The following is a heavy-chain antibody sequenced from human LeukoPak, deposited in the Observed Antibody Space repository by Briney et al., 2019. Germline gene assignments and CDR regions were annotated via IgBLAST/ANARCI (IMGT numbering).Heavy chain of an antibody. J-gene: IGHJ5*02. D-gene: IGHD5-18*01. CDR2: ISAYNGNT. V-gene: IGHV1-18*01. CDR3: ARDITYSYGRHNWFDP. Sequence: GASVKVSCKASGYTFTGYGISWVRQAPGQGLEWMGWISAYNGNTNYAQKLQGRVTMTTDTSTSTAYMELRSLRSDDTAVYYCARDITYSYGRHNWFDPWGQGTLVTVSS. CDR1: GYTFTGYG.